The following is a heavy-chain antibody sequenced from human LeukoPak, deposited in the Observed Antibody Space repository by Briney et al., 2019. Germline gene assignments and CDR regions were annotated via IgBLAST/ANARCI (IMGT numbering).Heavy chain of an antibody. CDR3: AKETYCSSTSCYSDNWFDP. J-gene: IGHJ5*02. D-gene: IGHD2-2*01. CDR1: GFTFSSYA. V-gene: IGHV3-23*01. Sequence: GGSLRLPCAASGFTFSSYAMSWVRQAPGKGLEWVSAISGSGGSTYYADSVKGRFTISRDNSKNTLYLQMNSLRAEDTAVYYCAKETYCSSTSCYSDNWFDPWGQGTLVTVSS. CDR2: ISGSGGST.